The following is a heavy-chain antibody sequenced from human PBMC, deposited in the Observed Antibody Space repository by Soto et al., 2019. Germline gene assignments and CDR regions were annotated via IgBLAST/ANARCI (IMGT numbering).Heavy chain of an antibody. V-gene: IGHV4-59*01. Sequence: SETLSLTCTVSGGSISSYYWSWIRQPPGKGLEWIGYIYYSGSTNYNPSLKSRVTISVDTSKNQFSLKLSSVTAADTAVYYCARTYSGYDFSYYYYMDVWGKGTTVTVSS. CDR1: GGSISSYY. CDR2: IYYSGST. J-gene: IGHJ6*03. CDR3: ARTYSGYDFSYYYYMDV. D-gene: IGHD5-12*01.